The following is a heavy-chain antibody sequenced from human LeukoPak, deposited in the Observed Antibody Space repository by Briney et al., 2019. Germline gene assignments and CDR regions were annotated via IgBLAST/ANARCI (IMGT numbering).Heavy chain of an antibody. Sequence: PGESLKISCKASGYSFSNYWIGWVRQVPGKGLEWMGIVYPRDSDTRYSPSFQGQVTISADKSISTAYLQWSSLKASDTAVYYCARPGERSRRDWSLDQWGQGTLVTVSS. CDR3: ARPGERSRRDWSLDQ. CDR1: GYSFSNYW. D-gene: IGHD2-21*02. CDR2: VYPRDSDT. V-gene: IGHV5-51*01. J-gene: IGHJ4*02.